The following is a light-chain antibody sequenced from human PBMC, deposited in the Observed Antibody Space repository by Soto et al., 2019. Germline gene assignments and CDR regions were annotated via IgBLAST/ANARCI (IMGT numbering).Light chain of an antibody. CDR2: AAS. CDR3: QQSYITPYT. V-gene: IGKV1-39*01. Sequence: DIQMTQSPSSLSASVGDTVTITCRASQSISVHLNWYQQKGGKVPKLLIYAASNLYSGVPSRFSGCGSETDFALTISSLQPEDFATYYCQQSYITPYTFGQGTRLEIK. CDR1: QSISVH. J-gene: IGKJ2*01.